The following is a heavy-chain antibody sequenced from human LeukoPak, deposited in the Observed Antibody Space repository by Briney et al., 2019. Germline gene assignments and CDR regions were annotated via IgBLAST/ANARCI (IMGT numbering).Heavy chain of an antibody. CDR3: ARGEVDIVATFEG. CDR1: GGTFTSYA. Sequence: SVRVSCKGSGGTFTSYAISWGRQAPGQGGEWRGRIIPILGIANSAQKSQGRVTITADKSTSTAYMELSSLRSEDTAVYYCARGEVDIVATFEGWGQGTLVTVSS. V-gene: IGHV1-69*04. D-gene: IGHD5-12*01. CDR2: IIPILGIA. J-gene: IGHJ4*02.